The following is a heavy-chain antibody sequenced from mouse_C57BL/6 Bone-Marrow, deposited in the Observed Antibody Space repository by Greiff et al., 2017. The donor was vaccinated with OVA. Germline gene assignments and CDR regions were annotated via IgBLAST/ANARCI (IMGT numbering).Heavy chain of an antibody. CDR2: IRNKANGYTT. Sequence: EVQVVESGGGLVQPGGSLSLSCAASGFTFTDYYMSWVRQPPGKALEWLGFIRNKANGYTTEYSASVKGRFTISSDNSQSILYLQMNSQRAEDSATYYCARCSYAMDYWGQGTSVTVSS. CDR3: ARCSYAMDY. V-gene: IGHV7-3*01. J-gene: IGHJ4*01. CDR1: GFTFTDYY.